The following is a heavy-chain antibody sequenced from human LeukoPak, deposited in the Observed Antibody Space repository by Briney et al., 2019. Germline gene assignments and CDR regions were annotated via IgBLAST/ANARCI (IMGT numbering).Heavy chain of an antibody. J-gene: IGHJ4*02. CDR3: AREVHSGYYFDY. Sequence: SQTLSLTWAISGDSVSSNSAAWSWIRQSPSRGLEWLGRAYYMSKWFNNYAVSMKSRMTINPDTSNNQFSLHLNSVTPEDTAVYYCAREVHSGYYFDYWGQGTLVTVSS. D-gene: IGHD6-25*01. CDR2: AYYMSKWFN. V-gene: IGHV6-1*01. CDR1: GDSVSSNSAA.